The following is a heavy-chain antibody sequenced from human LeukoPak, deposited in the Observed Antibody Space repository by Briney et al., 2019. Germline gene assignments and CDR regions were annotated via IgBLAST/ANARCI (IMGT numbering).Heavy chain of an antibody. J-gene: IGHJ4*02. CDR2: FDVAETDT. CDR1: GYTLSELS. Sequence: ASVKVSCKVSGYTLSELSMHWVRQSPGKGLEWMGGFDVAETDTIYAQKFQGRVTMTEDTSTDTAYMELNSLSSEDTAVYYCSSSGAEEWQGLHFWGQGTLVTVSS. CDR3: SSSGAEEWQGLHF. D-gene: IGHD3-3*01. V-gene: IGHV1-24*01.